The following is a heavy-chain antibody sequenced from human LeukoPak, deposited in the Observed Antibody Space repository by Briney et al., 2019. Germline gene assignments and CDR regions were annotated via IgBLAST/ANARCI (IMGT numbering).Heavy chain of an antibody. J-gene: IGHJ4*02. D-gene: IGHD2-21*02. CDR1: GFAFSSYT. V-gene: IGHV3-23*01. CDR3: AKKTSYCAGDCYPYYFDH. Sequence: PGGSLRLPCATSGFAFSSYTMGWVRQAPGKGLEWVSAITGSGGSTYYADSVKGRFTISRDNSKNTLYLQMNSLRADDTAVYYCAKKTSYCAGDCYPYYFDHWGQGTLVTVSS. CDR2: ITGSGGST.